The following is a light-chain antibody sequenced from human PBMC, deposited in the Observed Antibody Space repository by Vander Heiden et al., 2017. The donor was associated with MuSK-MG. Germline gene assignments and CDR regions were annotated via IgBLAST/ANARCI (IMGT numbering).Light chain of an antibody. J-gene: IGLJ2*01. CDR1: NIGNKN. Sequence: SYVMTQAPSVSVAPGQEARITCGGNNIGNKNVHWYQQKPGQAPGLVVHDDRDRPSGVPERFSGSNSGKTATLTIARVEAGDEADYYCHVWDSNRVVFGGGTRLTVL. CDR3: HVWDSNRVV. V-gene: IGLV3-21*02. CDR2: DDR.